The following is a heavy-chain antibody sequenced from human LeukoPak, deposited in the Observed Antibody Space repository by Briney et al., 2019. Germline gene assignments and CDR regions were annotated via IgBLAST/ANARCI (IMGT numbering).Heavy chain of an antibody. Sequence: PSETLSLTCTVSGGSISGYYWSWIRQPPGKGLEWIGYVYYSGSTNYNPSLKSRVTISIDTSKNQISLRLTSVTAADTAVYYCARGSIEGWFDPWGQGILVTVSS. V-gene: IGHV4-59*12. CDR1: GGSISGYY. J-gene: IGHJ5*02. CDR3: ARGSIEGWFDP. CDR2: VYYSGST.